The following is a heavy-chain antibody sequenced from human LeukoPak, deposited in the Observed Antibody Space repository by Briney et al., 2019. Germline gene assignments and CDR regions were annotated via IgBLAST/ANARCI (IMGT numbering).Heavy chain of an antibody. Sequence: QPGGSLRLSCATSGFTFSRYGMSWVCKAPGKGLEWISSININGADTYYADAVKGRFTISRDNSKNMLYLQMDSLRAEDTAVYYCAKDRRLAAFDYGGQGTLVTVSS. D-gene: IGHD6-25*01. CDR2: ININGADT. V-gene: IGHV3-23*01. J-gene: IGHJ4*02. CDR1: GFTFSRYG. CDR3: AKDRRLAAFDY.